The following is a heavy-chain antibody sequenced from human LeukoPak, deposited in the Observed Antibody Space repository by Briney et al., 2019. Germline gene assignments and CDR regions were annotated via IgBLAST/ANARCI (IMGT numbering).Heavy chain of an antibody. CDR3: ARGSRAHYGSGSYYKGGYFQH. Sequence: PSETLSLTCAVYGGSLSGYYWSWIRQPPGKGLEWIGEINHSGSTNYNPSLKSRVTISVDTSKNQFSLKLSSVTAADTAVYYCARGSRAHYGSGSYYKGGYFQHWGQGTLVTVPS. CDR2: INHSGST. D-gene: IGHD3-10*01. CDR1: GGSLSGYY. V-gene: IGHV4-34*01. J-gene: IGHJ1*01.